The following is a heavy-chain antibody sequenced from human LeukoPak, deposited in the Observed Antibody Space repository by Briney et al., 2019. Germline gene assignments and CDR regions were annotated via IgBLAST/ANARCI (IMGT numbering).Heavy chain of an antibody. CDR2: ILYDGSNQ. CDR1: GFTLGNYG. J-gene: IGHJ4*02. D-gene: IGHD5-12*01. CDR3: ASNGIVATAIDY. V-gene: IGHV3-33*01. Sequence: GGSLRLSCAASGFTLGNYGIQWVRQAAGKGREWVAFILYDGSNQNYADSVESRFTISRDNSKNTLYLQINSLRAEDAAVYFCASNGIVATAIDYWGQGTLVTVSS.